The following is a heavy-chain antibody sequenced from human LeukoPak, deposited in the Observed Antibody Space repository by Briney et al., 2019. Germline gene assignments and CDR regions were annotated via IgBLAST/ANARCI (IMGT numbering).Heavy chain of an antibody. D-gene: IGHD3-16*01. CDR2: VWDDGSNK. V-gene: IGHV3-33*06. CDR3: AKDQRVGDFSLEVFPDY. CDR1: GFTFSNYV. Sequence: QPGRSLRLSCATSGFTFSNYVMDWVRQAPGKGLEWVAVVWDDGSNKHYADSVKGRFTISRDNSKNTLYLQMNSLRAEDTAVYYCAKDQRVGDFSLEVFPDYWGQGTLVTVSS. J-gene: IGHJ4*02.